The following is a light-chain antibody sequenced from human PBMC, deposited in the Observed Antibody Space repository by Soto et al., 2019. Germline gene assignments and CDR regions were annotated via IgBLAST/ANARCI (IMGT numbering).Light chain of an antibody. Sequence: QSALTQPASVFGSPGQSITISCTGPSSDVGGYNYVSWYQQHPGKAPKLMIYAVSNRPSGVSNRFSGSKSGNTASLTISGLQAEDEADYYCSSYTSSSTLVFGTGTKVTVL. CDR1: SSDVGGYNY. CDR2: AVS. J-gene: IGLJ1*01. V-gene: IGLV2-14*01. CDR3: SSYTSSSTLV.